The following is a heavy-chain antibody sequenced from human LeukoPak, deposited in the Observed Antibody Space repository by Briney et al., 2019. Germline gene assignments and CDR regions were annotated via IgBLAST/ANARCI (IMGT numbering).Heavy chain of an antibody. V-gene: IGHV3-48*03. CDR1: GFTFSRYE. CDR2: ISSSGSTI. J-gene: IGHJ4*02. Sequence: PGGSLRLSCAASGFTFSRYEMNWVRQAPGKGLEWVSYISSSGSTIYYADSVKGRFTISRDNAQNSVFLQMNSLRADDTAVYYCTRDNELGGYKGWYFDYWGQGTLVTVSS. CDR3: TRDNELGGYKGWYFDY. D-gene: IGHD5-24*01.